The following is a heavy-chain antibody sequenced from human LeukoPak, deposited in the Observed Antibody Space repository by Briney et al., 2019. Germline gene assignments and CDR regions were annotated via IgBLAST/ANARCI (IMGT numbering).Heavy chain of an antibody. CDR1: GGTFSSYA. CDR2: IIPILGIA. CDR3: AKDNRYSYAYAVDY. D-gene: IGHD5-18*01. V-gene: IGHV1-69*04. Sequence: SVKVSCKASGGTFSSYAISWVRQAPGQGLEWMGRIIPILGIANYAQKFQGRVTITADKSTSTAYMELSSLRSEDTAVYYCAKDNRYSYAYAVDYWGQGTLVTVSS. J-gene: IGHJ4*02.